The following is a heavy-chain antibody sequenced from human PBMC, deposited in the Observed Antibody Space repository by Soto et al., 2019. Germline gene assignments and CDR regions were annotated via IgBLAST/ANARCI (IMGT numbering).Heavy chain of an antibody. Sequence: PSETLSLTCTVSGGSINNGAYSSWTWIRQPPGKGLEWIGYIYHSGSTYYNPSLKSRVTISVDRSKNQFSLKLSSVTAADTAVYYCARVPTPWGQGTLVTVSS. J-gene: IGHJ5*02. CDR3: ARVPTP. CDR2: IYHSGST. CDR1: GGSINNGAYS. V-gene: IGHV4-30-2*01.